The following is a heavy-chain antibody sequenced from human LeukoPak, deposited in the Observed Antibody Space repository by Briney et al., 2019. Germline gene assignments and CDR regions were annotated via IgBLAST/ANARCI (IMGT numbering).Heavy chain of an antibody. Sequence: SETLSLTCTVSGGSISSYCWSWIRQPPGKGLEWIGYIYYSGSTNYNPSLKSRVTISVDTSKNQFSLKLSSVTAADTAVYYCARDQGIAAAFNWFDPWGQGTLVTVSS. D-gene: IGHD6-13*01. J-gene: IGHJ5*02. CDR2: IYYSGST. V-gene: IGHV4-59*01. CDR3: ARDQGIAAAFNWFDP. CDR1: GGSISSYC.